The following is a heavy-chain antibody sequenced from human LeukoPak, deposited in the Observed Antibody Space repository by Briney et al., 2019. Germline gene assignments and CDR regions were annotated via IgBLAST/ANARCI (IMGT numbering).Heavy chain of an antibody. CDR2: ISGSGGST. CDR1: GGSIRSSYYY. V-gene: IGHV3-23*01. D-gene: IGHD6-19*01. J-gene: IGHJ4*02. CDR3: AKARSIAVAGPFDY. Sequence: ASETLSLTCTVSGGSIRSSYYYWGWIRQPPGKGLEWVSAISGSGGSTYYADSVKGRFTISRDNSKNTLYLQMNSLRAEDTAVYYCAKARSIAVAGPFDYWGQGTLVTVSS.